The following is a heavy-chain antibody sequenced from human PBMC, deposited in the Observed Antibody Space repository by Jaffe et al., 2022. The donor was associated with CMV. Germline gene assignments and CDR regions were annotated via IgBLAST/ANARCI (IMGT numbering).Heavy chain of an antibody. V-gene: IGHV3-15*01. CDR2: IKSKTDGGTT. CDR3: TTDLGRVDDYGDHVFDY. J-gene: IGHJ4*02. CDR1: GFTFSNAW. Sequence: EVQLVESGGGLVKPGGSLRLSCAASGFTFSNAWMSWVRQAPGKGLEWVGRIKSKTDGGTTDYAAPVKGRFTISRDDSKNTLYLQMNSLKTEDTAVYYCTTDLGRVDDYGDHVFDYWGQGTLVTVSS. D-gene: IGHD4-17*01.